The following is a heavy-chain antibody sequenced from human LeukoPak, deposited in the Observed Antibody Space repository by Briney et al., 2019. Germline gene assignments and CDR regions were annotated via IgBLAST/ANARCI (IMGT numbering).Heavy chain of an antibody. CDR1: GYSFTSYW. V-gene: IGHV5-10-1*01. CDR2: IDPSDSYT. Sequence: GESLKISCKGSGYSFTSYWISWVRQMPGKGLEWMGRIDPSDSYTNHSPSFQGHVTISADKSISTAYLQWSSLKASDTAMYYCARLLDGYNPFDPWGQGTLVTVSS. D-gene: IGHD5-24*01. J-gene: IGHJ5*02. CDR3: ARLLDGYNPFDP.